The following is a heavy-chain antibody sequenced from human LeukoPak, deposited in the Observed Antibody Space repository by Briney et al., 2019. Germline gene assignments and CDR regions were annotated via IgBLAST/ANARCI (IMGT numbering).Heavy chain of an antibody. J-gene: IGHJ3*02. CDR3: ARQCGRVAALDAFDI. Sequence: GESLKISCKGSGYSFTSYWIGWVRQMPGKGLEWMGIIYPGDSDTRYSPSFQGQVTTSADKSISTAYLQWSSLKASDTAMYYCARQCGRVAALDAFDIWGQGTMVTVSS. D-gene: IGHD2-15*01. CDR2: IYPGDSDT. CDR1: GYSFTSYW. V-gene: IGHV5-51*01.